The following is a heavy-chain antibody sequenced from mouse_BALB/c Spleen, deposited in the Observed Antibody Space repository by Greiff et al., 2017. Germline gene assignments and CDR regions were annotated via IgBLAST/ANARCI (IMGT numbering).Heavy chain of an antibody. CDR1: GYSFTSYW. Sequence: QVQLKQPGAELVRPGASVKLSCKASGYSFTSYWMNWVKQRPGQGLEWIGMIHPSDSETRLNQKFKDKATLTVDKSSSTAYMQLSSPTSEDSAVYYCARSGLSYGSEGWYFDVWGAGTTVTVSS. V-gene: IGHV1-61*01. J-gene: IGHJ1*01. CDR3: ARSGLSYGSEGWYFDV. D-gene: IGHD1-1*01. CDR2: IHPSDSET.